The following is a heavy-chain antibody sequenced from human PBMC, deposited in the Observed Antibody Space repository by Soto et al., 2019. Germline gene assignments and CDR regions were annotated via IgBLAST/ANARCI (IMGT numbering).Heavy chain of an antibody. D-gene: IGHD3-22*01. V-gene: IGHV3-23*01. CDR2: ISGNGGSA. CDR3: AKDLEWLLRQFAN. Sequence: EVQLLESGGALIQPGGSLRLSCVASGFSFSNYGMSWVRQAPGKGLEWVSGISGNGGSAYYADSVKGRFTISRDNSKNTVYLQMNSLRAEDTAVYYCAKDLEWLLRQFANWGQGTLVTVSS. CDR1: GFSFSNYG. J-gene: IGHJ4*02.